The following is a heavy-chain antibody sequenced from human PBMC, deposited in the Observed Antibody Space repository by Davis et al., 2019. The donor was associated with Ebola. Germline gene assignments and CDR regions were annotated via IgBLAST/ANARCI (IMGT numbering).Heavy chain of an antibody. V-gene: IGHV1-46*01. CDR2: INPSGGST. Sequence: AASVKVSCKASGGTFSSYGISWVRQAPGQGLEWMGIINPSGGSTSYAQKFQGRVTMTTDTSTSTAYMELRSLRSDDTAVYYCARGLAPGWFDPWGQGTLVTVSS. CDR1: GGTFSSYG. CDR3: ARGLAPGWFDP. D-gene: IGHD3-16*01. J-gene: IGHJ5*02.